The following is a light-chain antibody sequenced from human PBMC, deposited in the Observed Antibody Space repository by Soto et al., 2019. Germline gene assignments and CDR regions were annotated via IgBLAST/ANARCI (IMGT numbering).Light chain of an antibody. CDR2: KAS. Sequence: IQMTQSPSPLSGSVGDRVTIPCRASQTISSWLAWYQQKPGKAPKLLIYKASTLKSGVPSRFSGSGSGTEFTLTISGLLPEDFAAYHCQQLYTLPFTFGQGTRLEI. V-gene: IGKV1-5*03. J-gene: IGKJ5*01. CDR3: QQLYTLPFT. CDR1: QTISSW.